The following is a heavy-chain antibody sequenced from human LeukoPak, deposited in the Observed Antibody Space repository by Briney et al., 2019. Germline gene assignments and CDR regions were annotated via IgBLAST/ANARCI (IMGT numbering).Heavy chain of an antibody. D-gene: IGHD3-22*01. Sequence: ASVKVSCKASGYTFTSYAMNWVRQAPGQGLEWMGWINTNTGNPTYAQGFTGRFVFSLDTSVSTAYLQISSLKAEDTAVYYCARGRGGYDDSSGPYYYYGMDVWGQGTTVTVSS. J-gene: IGHJ6*02. CDR1: GYTFTSYA. CDR3: ARGRGGYDDSSGPYYYYGMDV. V-gene: IGHV7-4-1*02. CDR2: INTNTGNP.